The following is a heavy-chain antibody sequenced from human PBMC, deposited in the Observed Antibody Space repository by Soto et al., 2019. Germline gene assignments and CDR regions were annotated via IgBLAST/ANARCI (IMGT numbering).Heavy chain of an antibody. Sequence: QVQLQVSGPGLVKPSETLSLTCTVSGDSISSYSWSWIRQPPGKGLEWIGNIHYNGNTKYSPSLKRRVTMSGDTSNTLFSLMRISVTTADAAVCFWAREVNLGRWITPLDSWGQGTLVTVSS. D-gene: IGHD3-16*01. V-gene: IGHV4-59*01. CDR3: AREVNLGRWITPLDS. J-gene: IGHJ4*02. CDR1: GDSISSYS. CDR2: IHYNGNT.